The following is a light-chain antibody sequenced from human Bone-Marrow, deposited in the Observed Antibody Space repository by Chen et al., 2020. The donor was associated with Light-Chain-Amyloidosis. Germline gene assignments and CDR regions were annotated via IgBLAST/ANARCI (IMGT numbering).Light chain of an antibody. V-gene: IGLV1-40*01. CDR2: GNN. Sequence: QSVLTQPPSVSGAPGQSVTISCTGSTSNIGAGFGINWYQPLPGIAPKPLISGNNNRPSGVPDRFSGSKSGASASLAITRLQSEDEGDYYCQSYDSSLSGVVFGGGTKLTVL. J-gene: IGLJ2*01. CDR1: TSNIGAGFG. CDR3: QSYDSSLSGVV.